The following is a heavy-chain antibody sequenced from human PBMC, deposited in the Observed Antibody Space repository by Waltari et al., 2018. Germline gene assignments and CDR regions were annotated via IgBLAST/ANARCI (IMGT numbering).Heavy chain of an antibody. CDR2: ISGSGGST. CDR1: GFTFSSYA. CDR3: AKGGNSGYYYNRPPHFDY. V-gene: IGHV3-23*01. J-gene: IGHJ4*02. Sequence: EVQLLESGGGLVQPGGSLRLSCAASGFTFSSYAMSWVRQAPGKGLEWVSAISGSGGSTNYAASVKGRFTISRDNSKNTRYLQMNSLRAEDTAVYYCAKGGNSGYYYNRPPHFDYWGQGTLVTVSS. D-gene: IGHD3-22*01.